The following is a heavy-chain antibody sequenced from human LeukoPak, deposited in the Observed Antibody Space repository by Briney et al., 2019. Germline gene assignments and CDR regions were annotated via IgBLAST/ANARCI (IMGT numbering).Heavy chain of an antibody. V-gene: IGHV3-23*01. CDR1: GFTFSSYG. J-gene: IGHJ4*02. Sequence: PGGSLRLSCADSGFTFSSYGMSWVRQAPGKGLEWVTAITATSSSTHDADSVQRRFTISRDNSKNTLYLQMNSLRAEDTDVYYCARDASYSSSWLDYWGQGTLVTVSS. CDR2: ITATSSST. CDR3: ARDASYSSSWLDY. D-gene: IGHD6-13*01.